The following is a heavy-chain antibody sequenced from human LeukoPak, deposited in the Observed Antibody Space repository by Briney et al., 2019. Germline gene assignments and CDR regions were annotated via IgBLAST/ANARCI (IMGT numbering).Heavy chain of an antibody. Sequence: SVKVSCKASGGSFRRYAFAWVRQAPGQGLEWMGGIMPVLDTGSYAQGFQGRGTITADRSTSTAYMELRSLRPEDTALYYCAARDNGNDLLSYHAMDVWGNGTTVTVSS. CDR1: GGSFRRYA. CDR3: AARDNGNDLLSYHAMDV. V-gene: IGHV1-69*06. D-gene: IGHD1-1*01. CDR2: IMPVLDTG. J-gene: IGHJ6*04.